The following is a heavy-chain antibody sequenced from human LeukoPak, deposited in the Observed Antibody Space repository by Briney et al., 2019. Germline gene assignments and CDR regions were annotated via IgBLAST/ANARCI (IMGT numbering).Heavy chain of an antibody. Sequence: SVKVSCKASGGTFRSYAISWVRQALGQGLEWMGGIIPIFGTANYAQKFQGRVTITTDESTSTAYMELSSLRSEDTAVYYCASWGLWFGELAPDYWGQGTLVTVSS. V-gene: IGHV1-69*05. CDR1: GGTFRSYA. J-gene: IGHJ4*02. CDR3: ASWGLWFGELAPDY. D-gene: IGHD3-10*01. CDR2: IIPIFGTA.